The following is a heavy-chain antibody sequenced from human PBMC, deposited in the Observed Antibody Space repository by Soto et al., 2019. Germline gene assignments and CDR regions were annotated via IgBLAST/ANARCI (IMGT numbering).Heavy chain of an antibody. CDR2: MNPNTGNT. J-gene: IGHJ6*02. CDR1: GYTFTNYD. V-gene: IGHV1-8*01. D-gene: IGHD3-16*01. Sequence: QVQLAQSGAEVKKPGASVKVSCKASGYTFTNYDIYWVRQATGQGLEWMGWMNPNTGNTVYAQKVQGRVSMTRNTSTSTAYMELCRLRSEDTAVYYCARPDYESFYYNAMTVWGQGSTVTVSS. CDR3: ARPDYESFYYNAMTV.